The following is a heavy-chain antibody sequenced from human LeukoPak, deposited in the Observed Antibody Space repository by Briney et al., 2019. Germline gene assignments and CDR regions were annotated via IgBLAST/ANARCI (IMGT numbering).Heavy chain of an antibody. CDR3: AKDRPHMITFGGVIVSGDDY. V-gene: IGHV3-30*18. CDR2: ISHDGGET. Sequence: PGGSLRLSCAASGFIFVNYGMHWVRQAPGKGLEWVALISHDGGETFYADSVKGRFTISRDDSKKAVYLQMNSLRAEDTALYYCAKDRPHMITFGGVIVSGDDYWGQGTLVTVSS. D-gene: IGHD3-16*02. J-gene: IGHJ4*02. CDR1: GFIFVNYG.